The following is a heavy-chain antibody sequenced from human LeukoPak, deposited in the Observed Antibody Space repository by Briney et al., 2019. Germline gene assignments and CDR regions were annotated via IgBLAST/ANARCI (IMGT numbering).Heavy chain of an antibody. Sequence: SETLSLTCTVYGGSISSSSYYWGWIRQPPGKGLEWIGSIYYSGSTYYNPSLKSRVAVSVDTSTNQFSLKLSSVTAADTAVYYCARHCLVDCSSTSCYGGWFDPWGQGTLVTVSS. D-gene: IGHD2-2*01. CDR1: GGSISSSSYY. CDR2: IYYSGST. V-gene: IGHV4-39*01. CDR3: ARHCLVDCSSTSCYGGWFDP. J-gene: IGHJ5*02.